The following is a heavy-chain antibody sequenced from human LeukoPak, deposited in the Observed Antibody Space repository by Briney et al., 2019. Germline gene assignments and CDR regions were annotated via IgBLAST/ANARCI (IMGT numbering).Heavy chain of an antibody. CDR3: ARDYYYDSSGYYKQFDY. CDR2: ISSSGSTI. Sequence: GGSLRLSCAASGFTFSDYYMSWIRQAPGKGLEWVSYISSSGSTIYYADSVKGRFTISRDNAKNSLYLQMNSLRAEDTAVYYCARDYYYDSSGYYKQFDYWGQGTLVTVSS. V-gene: IGHV3-11*01. CDR1: GFTFSDYY. J-gene: IGHJ4*02. D-gene: IGHD3-22*01.